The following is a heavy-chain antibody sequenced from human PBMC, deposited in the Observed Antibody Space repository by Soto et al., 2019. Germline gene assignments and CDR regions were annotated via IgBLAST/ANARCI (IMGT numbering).Heavy chain of an antibody. Sequence: SQTLSLTCAISGDSVSSNSAAWNWIRQSPSRGLEWLGRTYYRSKWYNDYAVSVKSRITINPDTSKNQFSLQLNSVTPEDTAVYYCARDPSINWNYWSLSYYYGMDVWGQGTTVTVSS. CDR1: GDSVSSNSAA. V-gene: IGHV6-1*01. D-gene: IGHD1-7*01. CDR2: TYYRSKWYN. J-gene: IGHJ6*02. CDR3: ARDPSINWNYWSLSYYYGMDV.